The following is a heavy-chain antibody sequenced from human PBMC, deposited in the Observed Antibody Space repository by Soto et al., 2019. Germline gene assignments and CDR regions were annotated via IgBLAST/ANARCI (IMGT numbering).Heavy chain of an antibody. V-gene: IGHV1-69*02. CDR2: IIPVLGVT. CDR1: GSTFSSYT. Sequence: QVQLVQSGAEVRKPGSSVEVSCMASGSTFSSYTVNWVRQAPGQGLEWIGRIIPVLGVTHYARRFQGRVTITADRSRKTAYMELTSLTSEDTDVYYCARRRYCGVDCYNKCYYGMDVW. CDR3: ARRRYCGVDCYNKCYYGMDV. D-gene: IGHD2-21*02. J-gene: IGHJ6*01.